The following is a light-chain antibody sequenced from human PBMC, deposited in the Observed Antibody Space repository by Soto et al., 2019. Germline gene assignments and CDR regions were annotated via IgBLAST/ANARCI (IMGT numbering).Light chain of an antibody. CDR1: SSNIRAGYD. Sequence: QSVLTQPPSVSGAPGQRVTISCTGSSSNIRAGYDVHWYQQLPGTAPKLLIYGNNNRPSGVPDRFSGSKSGTSASLAITGLQAEDEADYYCQSFDSSLSGSSVFGGGTKLTVL. J-gene: IGLJ2*01. V-gene: IGLV1-40*01. CDR3: QSFDSSLSGSSV. CDR2: GNN.